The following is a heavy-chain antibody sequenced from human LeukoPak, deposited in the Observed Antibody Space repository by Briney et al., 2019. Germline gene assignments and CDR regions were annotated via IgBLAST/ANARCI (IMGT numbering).Heavy chain of an antibody. CDR1: GFNLGSNW. D-gene: IGHD2-2*01. CDR2: IKQDGSEK. V-gene: IGHV3-7*01. CDR3: ARRPREYCSSTSCSFDY. Sequence: PGGSLRLSCAASGFNLGSNWMSWVRQAPGKGLEWVANIKQDGSEKYYVDSVKGRFTIFRDNAKNSLYLQMNSLSAEDTAVYYGARRPREYCSSTSCSFDYWGQGTLVTVSS. J-gene: IGHJ4*02.